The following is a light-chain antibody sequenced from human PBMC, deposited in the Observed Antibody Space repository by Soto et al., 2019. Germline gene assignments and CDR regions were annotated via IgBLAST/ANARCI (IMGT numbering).Light chain of an antibody. Sequence: EIVLTQSPGTLSLSPGERATLSCRASQSVSSSYLAWYQQKPGQAPRLLIYGASSGATGIPDRFSGSGSGTDFTLTISRLEPEDFAMYYCQQYGNSPITFGQGTRLEIK. V-gene: IGKV3-20*01. J-gene: IGKJ5*01. CDR3: QQYGNSPIT. CDR1: QSVSSSY. CDR2: GAS.